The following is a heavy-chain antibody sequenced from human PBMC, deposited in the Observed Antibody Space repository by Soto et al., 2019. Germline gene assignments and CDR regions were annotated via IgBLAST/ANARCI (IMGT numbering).Heavy chain of an antibody. CDR2: IIPIFGTS. CDR3: AGVQQCLAVSWYFDL. Sequence: QVQLVQSGAEVKKPGSSVKVSCKASGGTFSSYAISWVRQAPGQGLEWMGGIIPIFGTSNYAQKFQGRVTITADESSSTAYMERSSLRSDDTALYFCAGVQQCLAVSWYFDLWGRGTLVTVSS. J-gene: IGHJ2*01. CDR1: GGTFSSYA. D-gene: IGHD6-19*01. V-gene: IGHV1-69*12.